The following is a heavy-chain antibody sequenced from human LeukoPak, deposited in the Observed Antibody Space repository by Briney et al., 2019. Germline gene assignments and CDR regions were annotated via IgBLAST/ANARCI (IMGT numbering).Heavy chain of an antibody. Sequence: GGSLRLSCAASGFTFRSYWMSWVRQAPGKGLEWVANIKQDGSEKYYVDSVKGRFTISRDNAKNSLYLQMNSLRAEDTAVYYCARSNEARLYYFDYWGQGTLVTVSS. D-gene: IGHD2-8*01. CDR2: IKQDGSEK. CDR1: GFTFRSYW. V-gene: IGHV3-7*01. J-gene: IGHJ4*02. CDR3: ARSNEARLYYFDY.